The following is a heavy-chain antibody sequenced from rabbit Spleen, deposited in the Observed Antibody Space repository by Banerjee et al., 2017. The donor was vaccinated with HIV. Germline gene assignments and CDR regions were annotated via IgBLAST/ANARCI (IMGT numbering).Heavy chain of an antibody. J-gene: IGHJ6*01. CDR2: IYAGSSGST. D-gene: IGHD8-1*01. CDR1: GFDFSSYS. Sequence: QEQLKQTGGGLVQPGGSLTLSCKTSGFDFSSYSMSWVRQAPGKGLEWIACIYAGSSGSTYSATWAKGRFTISKTSSTTVTLQMTSLTAADTATYFCARDAGTSFSTYGMDVWGPGTLVTVS. CDR3: ARDAGTSFSTYGMDV. V-gene: IGHV1S45*01.